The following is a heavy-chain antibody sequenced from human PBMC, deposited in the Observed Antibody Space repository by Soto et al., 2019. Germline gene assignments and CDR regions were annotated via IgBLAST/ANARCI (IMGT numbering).Heavy chain of an antibody. D-gene: IGHD7-27*01. CDR2: LDHHGSST. J-gene: IGHJ4*02. Sequence: EVQLVESGGDLVQPGGSLRLSCAASGFIFSNFYMTWVRQSPGRGMEWVATLDHHGSSTFYVDSRRGRFIISRDNAMNSLYLQMNSLRLKDTAVYYCARENWGSYDYWGQGSLVTVSS. V-gene: IGHV3-7*03. CDR3: ARENWGSYDY. CDR1: GFIFSNFY.